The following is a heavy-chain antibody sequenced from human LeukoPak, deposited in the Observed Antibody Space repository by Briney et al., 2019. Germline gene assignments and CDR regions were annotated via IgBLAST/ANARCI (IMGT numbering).Heavy chain of an antibody. V-gene: IGHV4-4*07. Sequence: SETLSLTCTVSGGSISSYYWSWIRQPAGKGLEWIGRIYTSGSTNYNASLKSRVSMSVDTSKHQFSLKLSSVTAADTAVFYCARENSGSYREFDYWGQGTLVTVSS. CDR3: ARENSGSYREFDY. J-gene: IGHJ4*02. D-gene: IGHD1-26*01. CDR2: IYTSGST. CDR1: GGSISSYY.